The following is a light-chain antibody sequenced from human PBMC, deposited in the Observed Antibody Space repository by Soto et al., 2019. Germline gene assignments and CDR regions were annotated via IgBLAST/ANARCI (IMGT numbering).Light chain of an antibody. V-gene: IGKV1-13*02. CDR3: QQTDSYPST. J-gene: IGKJ4*01. CDR1: QVINSF. CDR2: AAS. Sequence: AIQLTQSPSSLSASVGDRVTITCRASQVINSFLAWYQQKPGKAPKLLIYAASSLQTGVPSRFSGSGSATDFNLTINSLQPEDFATYYCQQTDSYPSTFGGGTKVEI.